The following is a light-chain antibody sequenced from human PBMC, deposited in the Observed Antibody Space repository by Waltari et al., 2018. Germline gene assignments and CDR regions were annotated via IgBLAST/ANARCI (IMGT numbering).Light chain of an antibody. J-gene: IGLJ3*02. Sequence: QSALTQPPSASGSPGQSVTISCTGTRTAVGPYNYVSWYQHHPGKAPKLMIFEVSDRPSGVPDRFSGSKSGNTASLTVSGLQADDEGDYYCSAYTGTSWVFGGGTKLTVL. CDR2: EVS. CDR3: SAYTGTSWV. CDR1: RTAVGPYNY. V-gene: IGLV2-8*01.